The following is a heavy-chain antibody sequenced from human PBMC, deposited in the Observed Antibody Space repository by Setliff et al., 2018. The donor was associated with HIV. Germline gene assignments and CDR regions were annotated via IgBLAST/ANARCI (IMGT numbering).Heavy chain of an antibody. V-gene: IGHV2-70*11. Sequence: ESGPTLVNPTQTLKLTCTFSGFSLTTSGMSVSWIRQPPGKALEWLARIDWDDDKYHSTSRKTRLTISKDTSKNQVVLTMTNMDPVDTATYFCARTTIAVAAPEAFDIWGQGTMVTVSS. D-gene: IGHD6-19*01. CDR1: GFSLTTSGMS. J-gene: IGHJ3*02. CDR3: ARTTIAVAAPEAFDI. CDR2: IDWDDDK.